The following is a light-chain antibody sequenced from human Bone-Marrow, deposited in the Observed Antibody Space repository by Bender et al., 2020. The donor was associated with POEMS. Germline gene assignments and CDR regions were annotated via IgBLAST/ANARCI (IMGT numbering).Light chain of an antibody. V-gene: IGLV3-1*01. Sequence: SYELTQPPSVSVYPGQTARVTCSGDNLGDKYACWYQQKPGQSPLLVIYEDKKRPSGIPERISGTNSGHTATLTISGTQAIDEAEYYCQMWDSTTVVFGEGTKLTVL. CDR1: NLGDKY. J-gene: IGLJ2*01. CDR3: QMWDSTTVV. CDR2: EDK.